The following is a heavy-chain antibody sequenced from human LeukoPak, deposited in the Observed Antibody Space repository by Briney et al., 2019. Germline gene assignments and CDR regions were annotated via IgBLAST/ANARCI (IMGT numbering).Heavy chain of an antibody. CDR1: GFTFNNFA. CDR2: ISGSGRST. Sequence: PGGSLRLSCPASGFTFNNFAMSWDRQAPGKGLEWVSGISGSGRSTDYADSVKGRFTISRDNSKNTLYLQMNSLRAEDTAVYYCAREDWAGRNFYGMDVWGQGTTIIVSS. D-gene: IGHD3/OR15-3a*01. V-gene: IGHV3-23*01. J-gene: IGHJ6*02. CDR3: AREDWAGRNFYGMDV.